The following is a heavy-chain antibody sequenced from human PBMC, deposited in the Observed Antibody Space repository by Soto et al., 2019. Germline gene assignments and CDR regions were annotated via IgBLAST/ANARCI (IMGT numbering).Heavy chain of an antibody. CDR3: AKVPYDFWSGYYPPHYFDY. V-gene: IGHV3-23*01. D-gene: IGHD3-3*01. J-gene: IGHJ4*02. CDR1: GFTFSSYV. CDR2: ISGSGGST. Sequence: EVQLLESGGGLVQPGGSLRLSCAASGFTFSSYVMSWVRQAPGKGLEWVSGISGSGGSTYYADSVKGRFTISRDNSKNTLYLQMNSLRAEDTAVYYCAKVPYDFWSGYYPPHYFDYWGQGTLVTVSS.